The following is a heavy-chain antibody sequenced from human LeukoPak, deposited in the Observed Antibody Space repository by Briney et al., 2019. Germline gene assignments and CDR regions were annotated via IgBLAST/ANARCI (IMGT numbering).Heavy chain of an antibody. J-gene: IGHJ4*02. V-gene: IGHV4-30-2*01. Sequence: SQTLSLTCAVSGGSISSGGYSWCWLRQPPGKGLEWIGYIYHSGSTYYNPSLKSRVTISVDRSKNQFSLKLSSVTAADTAVYYCARGRTTVVTPYYFDYWGQGTLVTVSS. D-gene: IGHD4-23*01. CDR3: ARGRTTVVTPYYFDY. CDR1: GGSISSGGYS. CDR2: IYHSGST.